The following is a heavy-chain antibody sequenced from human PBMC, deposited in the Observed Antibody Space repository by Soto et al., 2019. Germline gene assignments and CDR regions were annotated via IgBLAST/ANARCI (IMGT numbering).Heavy chain of an antibody. CDR3: ARDKPVAGGSYYGMDV. J-gene: IGHJ6*02. V-gene: IGHV1-18*01. D-gene: IGHD6-13*01. CDR1: GYTFTSYG. CDR2: ISAYNGNT. Sequence: QVQLVQSGAEVKKPGASVKVSCKASGYTFTSYGISWVRQAPGQGLEWMGWISAYNGNTNYAQKLQGRVTMTTDTSTSPAYMELRSLRSDDTAVYYCARDKPVAGGSYYGMDVWGQGTTVTVSS.